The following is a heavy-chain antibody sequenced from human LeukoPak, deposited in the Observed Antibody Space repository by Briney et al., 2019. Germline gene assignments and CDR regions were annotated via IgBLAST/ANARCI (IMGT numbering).Heavy chain of an antibody. J-gene: IGHJ4*02. CDR3: SKPLFYGSGTTY. CDR2: ISGSGGST. Sequence: GGSLRLSCAASGFTFSSYAMSWVRQAPGKGLEWVSAISGSGGSTYYADSVKGRFTISRDNSKNTLYLQMNSLRAEDTAVYYCSKPLFYGSGTTYWGQGTLVTVSS. D-gene: IGHD3-10*01. CDR1: GFTFSSYA. V-gene: IGHV3-23*01.